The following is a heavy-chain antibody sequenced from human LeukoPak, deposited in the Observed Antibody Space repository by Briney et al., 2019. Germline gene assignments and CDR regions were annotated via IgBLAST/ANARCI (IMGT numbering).Heavy chain of an antibody. V-gene: IGHV3-30*18. J-gene: IGHJ4*02. CDR2: ISYDGSNK. CDR1: GFTFSNYG. Sequence: PGVSLRLSCAASGFTFSNYGMHWVRQAPGKGLEGVAVISYDGSNKYYAASVKGRFTISRDNSKNTLYLQMNSLRVEDTAVYYRAKDLSTWVYGDSFDYWGQGTLVTVSS. D-gene: IGHD4-17*01. CDR3: AKDLSTWVYGDSFDY.